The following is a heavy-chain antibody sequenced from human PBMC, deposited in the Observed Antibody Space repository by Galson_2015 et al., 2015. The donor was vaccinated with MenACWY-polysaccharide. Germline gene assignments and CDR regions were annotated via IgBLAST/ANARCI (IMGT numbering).Heavy chain of an antibody. CDR2: IFPDNSDP. J-gene: IGHJ4*02. D-gene: IGHD4-23*01. Sequence: SGAEVKKPAEFLKISCKASGYIFNNYWIGWVRQMPDKGLEWMGRIFPDNSDPRYSPSFQGQVTVSVDKSTSTAYLHLSGLKASDTGMYYCARLRGLGGQFYCDFWGQGSLVTVSS. CDR3: ARLRGLGGQFYCDF. CDR1: GYIFNNYW. V-gene: IGHV5-51*03.